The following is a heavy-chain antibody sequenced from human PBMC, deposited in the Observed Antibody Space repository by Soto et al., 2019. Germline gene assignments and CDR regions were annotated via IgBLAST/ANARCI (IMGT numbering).Heavy chain of an antibody. CDR2: ISAYNGNT. CDR1: GYTFTSYG. J-gene: IGHJ4*02. V-gene: IGHV1-18*04. CDR3: ARVAPERGYSSGCLRYYFDY. Sequence: ASVKVSCKASGYTFTSYGISWVRQAPGQGLEWMGWISAYNGNTNYAQKLRGRVTMTTDTSTSTAYMELRSLRSDDTAVYYCARVAPERGYSSGCLRYYFDYWGQGTLVTVSS. D-gene: IGHD6-19*01.